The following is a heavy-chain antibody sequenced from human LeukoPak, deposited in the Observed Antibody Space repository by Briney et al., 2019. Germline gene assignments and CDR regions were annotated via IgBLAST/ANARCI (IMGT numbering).Heavy chain of an antibody. Sequence: SETLSLTCTVSGGSISSYYWSWIRQPAGKGLEWIGRIYTSGSTNYNPSLKSRVTISVDTSKNQFSLKLSSVTAADTAVYYCARGRYCSGGSCYFFRNSRPFFDYWGQGTLVTVSS. CDR3: ARGRYCSGGSCYFFRNSRPFFDY. CDR1: GGSISSYY. J-gene: IGHJ4*02. D-gene: IGHD2-15*01. CDR2: IYTSGST. V-gene: IGHV4-4*07.